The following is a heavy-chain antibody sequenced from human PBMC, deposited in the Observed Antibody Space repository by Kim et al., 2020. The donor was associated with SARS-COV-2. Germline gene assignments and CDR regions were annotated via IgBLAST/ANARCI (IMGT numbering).Heavy chain of an antibody. CDR2: IWYDGSNK. D-gene: IGHD1-1*01. V-gene: IGHV3-33*01. J-gene: IGHJ5*02. CDR1: GFTFSSYG. Sequence: GGSLRLSCAASGFTFSSYGMHWVRQAPGKGLEWVAVIWYDGSNKYYADSVKGRFTISRDNSKNTLYLQMNSLRAEDTAVYYCARDRRHNWNDLDNWFDPWGQGTLVTVSS. CDR3: ARDRRHNWNDLDNWFDP.